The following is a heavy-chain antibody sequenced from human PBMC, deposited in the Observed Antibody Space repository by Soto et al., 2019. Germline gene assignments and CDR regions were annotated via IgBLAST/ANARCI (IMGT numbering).Heavy chain of an antibody. CDR3: ARDWLSESDYDPAYVREEDY. CDR2: ISSSSSYI. J-gene: IGHJ4*02. D-gene: IGHD3-10*02. CDR1: GFTFSSYS. V-gene: IGHV3-21*01. Sequence: GGSLRLSCAASGFTFSSYSMNWVRQAPGKGLEWVSSISSSSSYIYYADSVKGRFTISRDNAKNSLYLQMNSLRAEDTAVYYCARDWLSESDYDPAYVREEDYWGQGTLVTVSS.